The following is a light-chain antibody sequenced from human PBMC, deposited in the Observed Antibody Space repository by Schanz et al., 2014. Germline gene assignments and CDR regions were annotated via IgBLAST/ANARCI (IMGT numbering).Light chain of an antibody. CDR2: DVS. CDR3: SSYAGSYGV. V-gene: IGLV2-14*03. CDR1: SSDVGGYNY. J-gene: IGLJ3*02. Sequence: QSVLTQPASVSGSPGQSITISCTGTSSDVGGYNYVSWYQHHPGKAPKLIISDVSDRPSGVSNRFSGSKSDNTASLTISGLQAEDEADYYCSSYAGSYGVFGGGTKLTV.